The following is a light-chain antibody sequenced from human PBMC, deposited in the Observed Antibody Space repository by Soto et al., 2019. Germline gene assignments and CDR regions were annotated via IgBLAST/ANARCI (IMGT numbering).Light chain of an antibody. Sequence: QSVLTQPPSVSGAPGQKVTISCTRSSSNLGAAYDVHWYQHLPGTAPKLLIYGNNNRPSGVPDRFSGSKSGTSASLAITGLQAEDEADYYCQSYESSLSGWVFGGGTKVTVL. CDR3: QSYESSLSGWV. CDR1: SSNLGAAYD. CDR2: GNN. V-gene: IGLV1-40*01. J-gene: IGLJ3*02.